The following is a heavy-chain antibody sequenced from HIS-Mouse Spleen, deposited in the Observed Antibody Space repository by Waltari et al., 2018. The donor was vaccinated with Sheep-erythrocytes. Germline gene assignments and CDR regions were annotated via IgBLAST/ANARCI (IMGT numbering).Heavy chain of an antibody. D-gene: IGHD1-1*01. Sequence: QPGRSLRLSCAASGFTFSSSGMHWVRQAPGKGLEWVAVISYDGSNKYYADSVKGRFTISRANSKNTLYLQMNSLRAEDTAVYYCAKVRTVNYWYFDLWGRGTLVTVSS. CDR1: GFTFSSSG. CDR3: AKVRTVNYWYFDL. J-gene: IGHJ2*01. V-gene: IGHV3-30*18. CDR2: ISYDGSNK.